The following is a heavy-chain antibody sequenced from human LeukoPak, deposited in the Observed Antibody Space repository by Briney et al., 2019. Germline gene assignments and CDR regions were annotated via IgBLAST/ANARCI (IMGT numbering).Heavy chain of an antibody. CDR2: ISYDGSNK. CDR3: AKDSSSSWFGGDSK. CDR1: GFTFSSYG. D-gene: IGHD6-13*01. V-gene: IGHV3-30*18. J-gene: IGHJ4*02. Sequence: GGSLRLSCAASGFTFSSYGMHWVRQAPGKGLEWVAVISYDGSNKYYADSVKGRFTISRDNSKNTLYLQMNSLRAEDTAVYFCAKDSSSSWFGGDSKWGQGTLVTVSS.